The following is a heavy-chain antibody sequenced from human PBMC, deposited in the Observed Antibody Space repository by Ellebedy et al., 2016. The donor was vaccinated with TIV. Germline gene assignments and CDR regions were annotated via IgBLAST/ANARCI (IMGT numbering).Heavy chain of an antibody. J-gene: IGHJ4*02. CDR2: ISSDGISQ. V-gene: IGHV3-30*18. D-gene: IGHD6-19*01. Sequence: GGSLRLSCAASGFTFRTYGMHWVRQAPGKGLEWVAVISSDGISQNYADSVKGRFTISRDNSKNTLFLQMNSLRPDDTAVYYWAKDLGRWLDYFDYWGQGALVTVSS. CDR3: AKDLGRWLDYFDY. CDR1: GFTFRTYG.